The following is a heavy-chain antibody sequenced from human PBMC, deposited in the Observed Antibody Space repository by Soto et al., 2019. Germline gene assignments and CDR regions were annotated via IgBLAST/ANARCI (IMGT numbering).Heavy chain of an antibody. J-gene: IGHJ3*02. CDR3: GREGSGGISDAFDI. V-gene: IGHV1-2*04. D-gene: IGHD2-15*01. Sequence: QVQLVQSGAEVKKPGASVKVSCKASGYTFTGYDMHWVRQPPGQGLEWMGWINPNSGGTNYAQKFQGWVTMTGATSISTAYMELSRRGSDDTAVYYWGREGSGGISDAFDIWGPGTMVIVSS. CDR2: INPNSGGT. CDR1: GYTFTGYD.